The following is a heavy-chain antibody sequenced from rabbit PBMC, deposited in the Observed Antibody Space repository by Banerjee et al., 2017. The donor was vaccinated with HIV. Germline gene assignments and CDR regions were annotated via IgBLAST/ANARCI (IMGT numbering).Heavy chain of an antibody. V-gene: IGHV1S45*01. CDR2: IYGGSSGSS. CDR3: ARDLAGVIGWNFNL. CDR1: GFSFSSSDW. Sequence: QEQLVESGGGLVQPGGSLKLSCKASGFSFSSSDWICWVRQAPGKGLEWIACIYGGSSGSSHYATWAKGRFTISKASWTTVTLQMTSLTAADTASYFCARDLAGVIGWNFNLWGQGTLVTVS. D-gene: IGHD4-1*01. J-gene: IGHJ4*01.